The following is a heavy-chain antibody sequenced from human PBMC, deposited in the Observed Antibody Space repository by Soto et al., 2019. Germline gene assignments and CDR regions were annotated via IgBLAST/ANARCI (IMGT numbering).Heavy chain of an antibody. D-gene: IGHD2-2*01. J-gene: IGHJ6*02. CDR1: GFTFSDYY. CDR2: LNPKSGGT. V-gene: IGHV1-2*02. CDR3: ARERYQVLSDGMDV. Sequence: ALVKVSCKASGFTFSDYYMHWLREAPGQGLEWMGWLNPKSGGTTYAQKFQGRLTLSRDTSINTAYMELSRLSIDDTALYYCARERYQVLSDGMDVWGQGTTVTVSS.